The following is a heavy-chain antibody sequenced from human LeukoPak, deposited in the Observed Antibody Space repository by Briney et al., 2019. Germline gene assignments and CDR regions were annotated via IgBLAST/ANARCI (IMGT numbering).Heavy chain of an antibody. V-gene: IGHV5-51*01. CDR3: ARQNDFRLDY. Sequence: GESLKISCKGSGYTFSSYWIGWVRQMPGKGLEWMGIIYPGDSDTRYSPSLQGQVTISVDTSIGTAYLQWSSLKASDTAIYYCARQNDFRLDYWGQGTLVTASS. CDR2: IYPGDSDT. J-gene: IGHJ4*02. CDR1: GYTFSSYW. D-gene: IGHD3-3*01.